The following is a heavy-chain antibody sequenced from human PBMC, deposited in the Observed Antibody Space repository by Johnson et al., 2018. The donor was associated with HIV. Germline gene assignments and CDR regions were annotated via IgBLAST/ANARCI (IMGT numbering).Heavy chain of an antibody. CDR1: GFTFSSYA. D-gene: IGHD6-13*01. CDR2: ISYDGSNK. J-gene: IGHJ3*02. CDR3: ARRGYSRSGGAFDS. V-gene: IGHV3-30-3*01. Sequence: QVQLVESGGGVVQPGRSLRLSCAASGFTFSSYAMHWVRQAPGKGLEWVAVISYDGSNKYYADSVKGRFTISRDNSKNTLYLQMNSLRAEDTAVYYCARRGYSRSGGAFDSWGQGTMVTVSS.